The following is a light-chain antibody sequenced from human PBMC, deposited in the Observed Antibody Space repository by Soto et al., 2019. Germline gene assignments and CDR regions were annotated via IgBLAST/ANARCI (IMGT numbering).Light chain of an antibody. J-gene: IGKJ4*01. CDR3: QQYYITPLT. CDR1: QSLLQTNGYTY. V-gene: IGKV4-1*01. Sequence: DIVMTQSPLSLPVTPGEPASISCRSSQSLLQTNGYTYLTWYQQKPGQPPKLLIYWASTRESGVPDRFSGSGSGTDFALTISSLQAEDVAVYYCQQYYITPLTFGGGTKVDIK. CDR2: WAS.